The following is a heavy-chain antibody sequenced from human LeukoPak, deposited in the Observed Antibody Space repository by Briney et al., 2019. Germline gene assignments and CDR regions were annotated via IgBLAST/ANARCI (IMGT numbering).Heavy chain of an antibody. D-gene: IGHD3-10*01. CDR1: GFTFSSYG. V-gene: IGHV3-30*18. Sequence: GRSLRLSCAASGFTFSSYGMHWVRQAPGKGLEWVAVISYDGSNKYYADSVKGRFTISRDNSKNTLYLQMNSLRAEDTAVYYCAKDPFTSYGSGSYQQYYFDYWGQGTLVTVSS. CDR3: AKDPFTSYGSGSYQQYYFDY. J-gene: IGHJ4*02. CDR2: ISYDGSNK.